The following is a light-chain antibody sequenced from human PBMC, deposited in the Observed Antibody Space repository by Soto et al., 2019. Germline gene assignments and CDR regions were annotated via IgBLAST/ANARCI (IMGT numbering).Light chain of an antibody. V-gene: IGKV3-15*01. CDR1: QSVSNN. J-gene: IGKJ1*01. CDR2: GAS. CDR3: LHYKDWPRWT. Sequence: EIVMTQSPATLSVSPGERVTLSCRASQSVSNNLAWYQQQPGQAPRLLIYGASTTATGIPARFSGSGSGTEFTLTISSLQSEDFAVYSCLHYKDWPRWTFGQGTKVEVK.